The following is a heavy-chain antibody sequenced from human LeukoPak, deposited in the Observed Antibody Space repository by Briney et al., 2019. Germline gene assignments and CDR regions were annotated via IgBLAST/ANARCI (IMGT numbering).Heavy chain of an antibody. J-gene: IGHJ4*02. D-gene: IGHD1-14*01. Sequence: SETLSLTCTVSGDSISGTSFYWGWIRQPPGKGLEYIGSVYYTGTTYYNPSLKSRVTISVDPSKNQFSLKLSSVTAADTAVYYCARHKGISYWGQGTLVTVSS. CDR1: GDSISGTSFY. CDR2: VYYTGTT. CDR3: ARHKGISY. V-gene: IGHV4-39*01.